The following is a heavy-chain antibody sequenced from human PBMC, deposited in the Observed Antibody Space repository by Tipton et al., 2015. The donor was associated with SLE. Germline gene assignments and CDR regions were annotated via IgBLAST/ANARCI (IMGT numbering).Heavy chain of an antibody. Sequence: YYNPPLKSRVTISVDTSKNQFSLKLSSVTAADTAVYYCARQAGGDYWGQGTLVTVSS. D-gene: IGHD3-10*01. J-gene: IGHJ4*02. V-gene: IGHV4-39*07. CDR3: ARQAGGDY.